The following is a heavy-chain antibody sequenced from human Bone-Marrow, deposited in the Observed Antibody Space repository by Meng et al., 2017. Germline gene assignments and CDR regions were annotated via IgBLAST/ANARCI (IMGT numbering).Heavy chain of an antibody. V-gene: IGHV7-4-1*02. CDR2: INTNTGNP. D-gene: IGHD5-18*01. CDR1: GYTFTSYA. Sequence: ASVKVSCKASGYTFTSYAMNWVRQAPGQGLEWMGWINTNTGNPTYAQGFTGRFVFSLDTSVSTAYLKISSLKAEDTDVYYCARSRIQLWLFSAFGDDYWGQGTLVTVSS. J-gene: IGHJ4*02. CDR3: ARSRIQLWLFSAFGDDY.